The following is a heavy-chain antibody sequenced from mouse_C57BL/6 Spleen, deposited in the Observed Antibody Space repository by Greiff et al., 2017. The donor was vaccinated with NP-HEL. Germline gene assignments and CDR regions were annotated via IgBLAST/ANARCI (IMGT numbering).Heavy chain of an antibody. CDR2: IDPETGGT. D-gene: IGHD2-4*01. CDR1: GYTFTDYE. J-gene: IGHJ3*01. Sequence: VKLMESGAELVRPGASVTLSCKASGYTFTDYEMHWVKQTPVHGLEWIGAIDPETGGTAYNQKFKGKAILTADKSSSTAYMELRSLTSEDSAVYYCTRGLRRGFAYWGQGTLVTVSA. V-gene: IGHV1-15*01. CDR3: TRGLRRGFAY.